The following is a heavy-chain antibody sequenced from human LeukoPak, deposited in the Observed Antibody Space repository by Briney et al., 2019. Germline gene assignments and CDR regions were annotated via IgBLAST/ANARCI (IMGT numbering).Heavy chain of an antibody. D-gene: IGHD6-6*01. CDR1: GGSISSSSYY. Sequence: SETLSLTCTVSGGSISSSSYYWGWIRQPPGKGPEWIGSIYYSGSTYYNPSLKSRVTISVDTYKNQFSLKLSSVTAADTAVYYCARQMSVAARPNWFDPWGQGTLVTVSS. CDR3: ARQMSVAARPNWFDP. V-gene: IGHV4-39*01. J-gene: IGHJ5*02. CDR2: IYYSGST.